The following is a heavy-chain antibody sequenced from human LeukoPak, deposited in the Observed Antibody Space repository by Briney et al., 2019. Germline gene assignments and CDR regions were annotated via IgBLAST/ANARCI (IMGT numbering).Heavy chain of an antibody. CDR3: ARTYSSSWAPPYDY. D-gene: IGHD6-6*01. CDR1: GFTFSSYA. Sequence: SGGSLRLSCAASGFTFSSYAMSWVRQAPGKGLEWVSAISGSGGSTYYADSVKGRFTISRDNSKNTLYLQMNSLRAEDTAVYYCARTYSSSWAPPYDYWGQGTLVTVSS. CDR2: ISGSGGST. J-gene: IGHJ4*02. V-gene: IGHV3-23*01.